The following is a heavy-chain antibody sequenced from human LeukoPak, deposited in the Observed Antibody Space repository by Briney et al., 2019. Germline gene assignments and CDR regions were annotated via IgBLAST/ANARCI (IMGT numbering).Heavy chain of an antibody. D-gene: IGHD4-17*01. V-gene: IGHV3-9*01. CDR2: ISWNSGSI. Sequence: GGSLRLSCAASGFTFDDYAMHWVRQAPGKGLEWVSGISWNSGSIGYADSVKGRFTISRDNAKNSLYLQMNSLRAEDTALYYCAKDYGDYYYFDYWGQGTLVTVSS. CDR1: GFTFDDYA. CDR3: AKDYGDYYYFDY. J-gene: IGHJ4*02.